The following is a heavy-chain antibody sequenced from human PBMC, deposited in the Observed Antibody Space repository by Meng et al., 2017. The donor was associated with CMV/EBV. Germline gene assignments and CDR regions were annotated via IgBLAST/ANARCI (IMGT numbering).Heavy chain of an antibody. CDR1: GYRFTTYW. V-gene: IGHV5-51*01. D-gene: IGHD1-26*01. CDR3: ARMGARLDY. J-gene: IGHJ4*02. Sequence: KVSCKGSGYRFTTYWIGWVRQMPGKGLEWMGIIYPGDSDTRYSPSFQGQVTISADKSIRSAYLQWSSLKASDIAMYYCARMGARLDYWGQGTLVTVSS. CDR2: IYPGDSDT.